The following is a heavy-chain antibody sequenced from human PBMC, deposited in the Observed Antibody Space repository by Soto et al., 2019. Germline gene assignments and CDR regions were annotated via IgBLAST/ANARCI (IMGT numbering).Heavy chain of an antibody. CDR2: INPNSGGT. Sequence: ASVKVSCKASGYTFTGYYMHWVRQAPGQGLEWMGWINPNSGGTNYAQKFQGWVTMTRDTSISTAYMELSRLRSDDTAVYYCAMAAAALPHLGMDVWGQGTTVTVSS. D-gene: IGHD6-13*01. V-gene: IGHV1-2*04. J-gene: IGHJ6*02. CDR1: GYTFTGYY. CDR3: AMAAAALPHLGMDV.